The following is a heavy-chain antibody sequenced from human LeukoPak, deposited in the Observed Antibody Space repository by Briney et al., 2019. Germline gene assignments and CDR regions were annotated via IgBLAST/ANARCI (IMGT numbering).Heavy chain of an antibody. Sequence: GEALKISFKGSGCRFSSYWIGWVRPMPGKGREWMGMIDNRDSDTRYSPSFRGQVTISAAKSINTAYLQWSSLKASDTAIYYCARRQYQLNKPPFDYWGQGTQVTVSS. D-gene: IGHD2-2*01. CDR3: ARRQYQLNKPPFDY. CDR2: IDNRDSDT. V-gene: IGHV5-51*01. J-gene: IGHJ4*02. CDR1: GCRFSSYW.